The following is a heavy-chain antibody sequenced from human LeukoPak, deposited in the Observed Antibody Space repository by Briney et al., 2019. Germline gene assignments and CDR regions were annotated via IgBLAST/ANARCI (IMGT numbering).Heavy chain of an antibody. J-gene: IGHJ2*01. D-gene: IGHD3-3*01. CDR2: ISWNSGSI. CDR1: GFTFDDYA. CDR3: AKGGGYDFWSGYYRYFDL. V-gene: IGHV3-9*01. Sequence: GGSLRPSCAASGFTFDDYAMHWVRQAPGKGLEWVSGISWNSGSIDYADSVKGRFTISRDNAKNALYLQMNSLRAEDTALYYCAKGGGYDFWSGYYRYFDLWGRGNLVTVSS.